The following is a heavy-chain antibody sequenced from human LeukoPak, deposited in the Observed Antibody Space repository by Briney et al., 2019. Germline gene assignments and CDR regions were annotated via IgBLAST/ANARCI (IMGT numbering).Heavy chain of an antibody. CDR1: GFTFSSYA. CDR3: AKGTTVISYFDY. Sequence: PGGSLRLSCAASGFTFSSYAMHWVRQAPGKGLEWVAVISYDGSNKYYADSVKGRFTISRDNSKNTLYLQMNSLRAEDTAVYYCAKGTTVISYFDYWGQGTLVTVSS. V-gene: IGHV3-30*04. J-gene: IGHJ4*02. CDR2: ISYDGSNK. D-gene: IGHD4-17*01.